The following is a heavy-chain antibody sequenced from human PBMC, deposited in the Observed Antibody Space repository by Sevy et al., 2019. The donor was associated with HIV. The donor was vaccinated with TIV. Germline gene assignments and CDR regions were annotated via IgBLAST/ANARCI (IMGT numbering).Heavy chain of an antibody. Sequence: ASVKVSCKASGYTFIDYFMYWVRQAPGQGLEWVGWINPNSGDTESAQKFQGRVTMTRDTSISTAYMELSSLRSDDTAVYYCAKISAGANKYYFDYWGQGTLVTVSS. CDR3: AKISAGANKYYFDY. CDR1: GYTFIDYF. CDR2: INPNSGDT. D-gene: IGHD1-26*01. J-gene: IGHJ4*02. V-gene: IGHV1-2*02.